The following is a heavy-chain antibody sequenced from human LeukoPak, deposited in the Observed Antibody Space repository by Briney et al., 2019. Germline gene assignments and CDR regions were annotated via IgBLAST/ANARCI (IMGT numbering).Heavy chain of an antibody. CDR1: GFTFSVDG. D-gene: IGHD2-2*01. Sequence: PGGSLRLSCAASGFTFSVDGMHWVRQAPGKGLEWVAFTRYDGTDKYYADSVRGRFTISRDNSKNTLYLQMNSLRAEDTAVYYCAKGKCSSNSCYVFDYWGQGTLVTVSS. J-gene: IGHJ4*02. CDR3: AKGKCSSNSCYVFDY. V-gene: IGHV3-30*02. CDR2: TRYDGTDK.